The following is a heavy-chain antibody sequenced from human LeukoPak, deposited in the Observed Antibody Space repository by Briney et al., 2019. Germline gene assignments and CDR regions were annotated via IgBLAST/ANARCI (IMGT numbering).Heavy chain of an antibody. CDR2: IYYSGST. CDR3: ARAMSIAARLQTIFDY. V-gene: IGHV4-39*07. CDR1: GGSISSNSYY. D-gene: IGHD6-6*01. J-gene: IGHJ4*02. Sequence: PSETLSLTCAVSGGSISSNSYYWGWTRQPPGKGLEWIGSIYYSGSTYYNPPLKSRVTITVDTSKNQFSLNLTSVTAADTAVYYCARAMSIAARLQTIFDYWGQGTLVTVSS.